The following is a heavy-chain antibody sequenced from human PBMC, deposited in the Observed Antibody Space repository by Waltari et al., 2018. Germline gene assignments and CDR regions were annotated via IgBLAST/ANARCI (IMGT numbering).Heavy chain of an antibody. CDR1: GYSISSGYY. Sequence: QVQLQESGPGLVKPSETLSLTCAVSGYSISSGYYWGWFRPPTGTGLEWIWRIYTSGSTNDNPSRKSLVTIAVDTSKNQFCLKLSSVTAVDTAVYYWSRVRRGYYDSGGYVDYWGQGTLVTVSS. V-gene: IGHV4-38-2*01. CDR3: SRVRRGYYDSGGYVDY. D-gene: IGHD3-22*01. CDR2: IYTSGST. J-gene: IGHJ4*02.